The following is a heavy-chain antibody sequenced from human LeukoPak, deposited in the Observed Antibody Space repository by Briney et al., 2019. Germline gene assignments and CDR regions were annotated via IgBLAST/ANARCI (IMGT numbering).Heavy chain of an antibody. CDR2: ISAYNGNT. Sequence: PGAPVKVSCKASGYTFTSYGISWVRQAPGQGLEWMGWISAYNGNTNYAQKLQGRVTMTTDTSTSTAYMELRSLRSDDTAVYYCARDSRGYDRWSDHAFDIWGQGTMVTVSS. CDR3: ARDSRGYDRWSDHAFDI. CDR1: GYTFTSYG. D-gene: IGHD5-12*01. J-gene: IGHJ3*02. V-gene: IGHV1-18*01.